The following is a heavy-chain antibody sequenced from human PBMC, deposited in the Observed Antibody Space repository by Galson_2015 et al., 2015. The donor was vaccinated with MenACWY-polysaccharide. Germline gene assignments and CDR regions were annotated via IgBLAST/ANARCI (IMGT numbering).Heavy chain of an antibody. CDR3: ATDSSGYPSHAFDI. Sequence: ETLSLTCTVSGGSISSYYWSWIRQPPGKGLEWIGYIYYSGSTNYNPSLKSRVTISVDTSKNQFSLKLSSVTAADTAVYYCATDSSGYPSHAFDIWGQGTMVTVSS. J-gene: IGHJ3*02. D-gene: IGHD3-22*01. V-gene: IGHV4-59*01. CDR2: IYYSGST. CDR1: GGSISSYY.